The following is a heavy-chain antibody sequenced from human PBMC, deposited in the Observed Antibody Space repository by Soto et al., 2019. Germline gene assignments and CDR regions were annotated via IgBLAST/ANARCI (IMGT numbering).Heavy chain of an antibody. CDR3: ARFSYYDSSGYRSPNFDY. CDR2: IYYSGST. V-gene: IGHV4-59*01. J-gene: IGHJ4*02. D-gene: IGHD3-22*01. Sequence: PSETLSLTCTVSGGSISSYYWSWIRQPPGKGLEWIGYIYYSGSTNYNPSLKSRVTISVDTSKNQFSLKLGSVTAADTAVYYCARFSYYDSSGYRSPNFDYWGQGTLVTVYS. CDR1: GGSISSYY.